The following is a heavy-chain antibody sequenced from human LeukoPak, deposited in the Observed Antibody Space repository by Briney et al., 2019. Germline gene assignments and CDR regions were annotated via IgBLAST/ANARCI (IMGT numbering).Heavy chain of an antibody. CDR3: ARDRMPADYRGLGV. V-gene: IGHV3-7*01. D-gene: IGHD4/OR15-4a*01. Sequence: GGSLRLSCAASGFTFSSYWMSRVRQAPGKGLEWVANIKEDGSDKYYVDSVKGRFTISRDNAKNSLYLQMDSLRAEDTAVYYCARDRMPADYRGLGVWGQGTTVTVSS. J-gene: IGHJ6*02. CDR2: IKEDGSDK. CDR1: GFTFSSYW.